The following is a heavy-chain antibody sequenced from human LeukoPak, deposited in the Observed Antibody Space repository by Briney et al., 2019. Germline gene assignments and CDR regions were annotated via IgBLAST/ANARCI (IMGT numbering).Heavy chain of an antibody. D-gene: IGHD2-8*02. J-gene: IGHJ6*02. CDR2: ISSSSSYI. V-gene: IGHV3-21*01. CDR1: GFTFSSDS. Sequence: GGPLRLSCAASGFTFSSDSTSWGPHAPGKGLGWVSSISSSSSYIYYADSVKGRFTISRDNAKNSLYLQMNSLRAEDTAVYYCARVRLLRGVYYYGMDVWGQGTTVTVSS. CDR3: ARVRLLRGVYYYGMDV.